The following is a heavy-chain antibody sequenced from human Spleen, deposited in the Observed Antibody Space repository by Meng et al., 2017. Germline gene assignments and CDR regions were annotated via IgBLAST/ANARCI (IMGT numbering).Heavy chain of an antibody. D-gene: IGHD6-13*01. CDR3: ARDEDISAAGKLFGDY. CDR2: INPNSGGT. Sequence: ASVKVSCKPSGYTFTDYYIHWVRQAPGEGLEWMGWINPNSGGTNYAQKFQGRVTMTRDTSISTAYMELSGLRSDDTAMYYCARDEDISAAGKLFGDYWGQGTLVTVSS. V-gene: IGHV1-2*02. J-gene: IGHJ4*02. CDR1: GYTFTDYY.